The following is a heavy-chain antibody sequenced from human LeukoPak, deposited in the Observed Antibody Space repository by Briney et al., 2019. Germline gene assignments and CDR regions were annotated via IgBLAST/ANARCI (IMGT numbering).Heavy chain of an antibody. Sequence: ASVKVSCKASGGTFSSYAISWVRQAPGQGLEWMGWINTNTGNPTYAQGFTGRFVFSLDTSVSTAYLQISSLKAEDTAVYYCARTYYYDSSGYYSVDYWGQGTLVTVSS. V-gene: IGHV7-4-1*02. CDR1: GGTFSSYA. J-gene: IGHJ4*02. D-gene: IGHD3-22*01. CDR3: ARTYYYDSSGYYSVDY. CDR2: INTNTGNP.